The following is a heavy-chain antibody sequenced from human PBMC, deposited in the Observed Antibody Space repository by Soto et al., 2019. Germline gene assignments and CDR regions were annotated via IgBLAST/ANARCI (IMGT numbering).Heavy chain of an antibody. CDR1: GFTFSTYA. Sequence: QVQLVESGGGVVQPGRSLRLSCAASGFTFSTYAMHWVRQAPGKGLVWVALISYDGRNTYYPDSVKGRLTISRDHSKSTRSHHMTSLRAADTAVDYCAKELAYCGGDCSPTYYYYYYGMDVWGQGTTVTVSS. V-gene: IGHV3-30*18. D-gene: IGHD2-21*02. J-gene: IGHJ6*02. CDR3: AKELAYCGGDCSPTYYYYYYGMDV. CDR2: ISYDGRNT.